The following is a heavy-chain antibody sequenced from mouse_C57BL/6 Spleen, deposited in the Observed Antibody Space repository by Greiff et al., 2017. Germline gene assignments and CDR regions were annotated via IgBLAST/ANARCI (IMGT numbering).Heavy chain of an antibody. J-gene: IGHJ4*01. V-gene: IGHV1-72*01. Sequence: QVQLQQPGAELVKPGASVKLSCKASGYTFTSYWMHWVKQRPGRGLEWIGRIDPNSGGTKYNEKFKSKATLTVDKPSSTAYMQLSSLTSEDPAVYYCARDGSSRKDAMDYWGQGTSVTVSS. CDR1: GYTFTSYW. CDR2: IDPNSGGT. CDR3: ARDGSSRKDAMDY. D-gene: IGHD1-1*01.